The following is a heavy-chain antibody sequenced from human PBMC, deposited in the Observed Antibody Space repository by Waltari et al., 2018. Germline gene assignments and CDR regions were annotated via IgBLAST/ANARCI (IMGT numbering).Heavy chain of an antibody. CDR2: ISWNSGSI. D-gene: IGHD2-2*01. CDR1: GFTFSSYA. J-gene: IGHJ6*03. Sequence: EVQLLESGGGLVQPGGSLRLSCAASGFTFSSYAMHWVRQAPGKGLEWVSGISWNSGSIGYADSVKGRFTISRDNAKNSLYLQMNSLRAEDTALYYCAKDMVPAAPYYYYYYMDVWGKGTTVTVSS. CDR3: AKDMVPAAPYYYYYYMDV. V-gene: IGHV3-9*01.